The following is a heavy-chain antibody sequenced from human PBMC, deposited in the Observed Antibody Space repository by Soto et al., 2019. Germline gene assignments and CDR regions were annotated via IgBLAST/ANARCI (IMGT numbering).Heavy chain of an antibody. CDR2: INHSGST. D-gene: IGHD2-2*01. CDR1: GGSFSGYY. V-gene: IGHV4-34*01. CDR3: AREKVVPAAKGPKKTPGPLDY. J-gene: IGHJ4*02. Sequence: SETLSLTCAVYGGSFSGYYWSWIRQPPGKGLEWIGEINHSGSTNYNPSLKSRVTISVDTSKNQFSLKLSSVTAADTAVYYCAREKVVPAAKGPKKTPGPLDYWGQGTLVTVSS.